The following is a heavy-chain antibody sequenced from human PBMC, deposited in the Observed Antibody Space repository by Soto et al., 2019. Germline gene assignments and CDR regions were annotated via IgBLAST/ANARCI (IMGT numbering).Heavy chain of an antibody. D-gene: IGHD6-19*01. CDR2: IWYDGSNK. CDR3: ARVRAPTVTVAGAGPFGSYGMDV. V-gene: IGHV3-33*01. CDR1: GFTFSSYG. Sequence: AVGSLRLSCAASGFTFSSYGMHWVRQAPGKGLEWVAVIWYDGSNKYYADSVKGRFTISRDNSKNTLYLQMNSLRAEDTAVYYCARVRAPTVTVAGAGPFGSYGMDVWGQGTTVTVSS. J-gene: IGHJ6*02.